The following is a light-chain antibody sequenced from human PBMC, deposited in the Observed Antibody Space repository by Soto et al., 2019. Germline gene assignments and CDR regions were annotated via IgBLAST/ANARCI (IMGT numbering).Light chain of an antibody. V-gene: IGKV3-15*01. CDR1: QSVSSN. J-gene: IGKJ1*01. Sequence: EIVMTQSPATLSVSPGERATLSCRASQSVSSNLAWYQQKPGQAPRLLIYGASTRATGIPARFSGSGSGTEFTLTISSLQSEDFAVYYCQQYYSVPWTFGHGTKVDIK. CDR2: GAS. CDR3: QQYYSVPWT.